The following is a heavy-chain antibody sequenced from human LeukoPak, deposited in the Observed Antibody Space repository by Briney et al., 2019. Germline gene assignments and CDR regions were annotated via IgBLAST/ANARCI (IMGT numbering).Heavy chain of an antibody. CDR1: GDSISSSSYY. J-gene: IGHJ1*01. V-gene: IGHV4-39*07. CDR3: ARVVQSTDSSGFYLPEYFQH. Sequence: SETLSLTCTVSGDSISSSSYYWGWIRQPPGKGLEWIGSIYHSGSTYYNPSLKSRVTISVDTSKNQFSLKLRSVTAADTAVYYCARVVQSTDSSGFYLPEYFQHWGQGTLVTVSS. D-gene: IGHD3-22*01. CDR2: IYHSGST.